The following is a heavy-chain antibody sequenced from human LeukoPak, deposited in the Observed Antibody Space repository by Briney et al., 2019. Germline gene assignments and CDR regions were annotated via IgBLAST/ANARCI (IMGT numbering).Heavy chain of an antibody. CDR3: ARGHYDYVWGSYRYTYFDY. J-gene: IGHJ4*02. Sequence: PSETLSLTCAVYGGSFSGYYWSWIRQPPGKGLEWIGEINHSGSTNYNPSLESRVTISVDTSKNQFSLKLSSVTAADTAVYYCARGHYDYVWGSYRYTYFDYWGQGTLVTVSS. CDR1: GGSFSGYY. D-gene: IGHD3-16*02. V-gene: IGHV4-34*01. CDR2: INHSGST.